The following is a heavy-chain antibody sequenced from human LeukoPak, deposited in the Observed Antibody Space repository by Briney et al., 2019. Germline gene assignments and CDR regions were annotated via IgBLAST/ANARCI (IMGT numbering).Heavy chain of an antibody. J-gene: IGHJ6*03. CDR2: IIPIFGTT. Sequence: GASVKVSCKASGYTFTSYGISWVRQAPGQGLEWMGRIIPIFGTTEYAQKFQGRVTITTDESRSTAYMEVSSLRSEDTAVYYCARDRKTISQYHYYYMDVWGKGTTVTVSS. D-gene: IGHD3-3*01. CDR3: ARDRKTISQYHYYYMDV. V-gene: IGHV1-69*05. CDR1: GYTFTSYG.